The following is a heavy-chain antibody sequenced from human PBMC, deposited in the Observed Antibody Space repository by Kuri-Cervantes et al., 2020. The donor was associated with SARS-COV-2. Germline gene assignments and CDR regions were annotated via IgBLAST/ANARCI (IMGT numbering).Heavy chain of an antibody. Sequence: SETLSLTCAVYGGSFSGYSWGWIRQPPGKGLEWIGEINHSGSTNYNPSLKSRVTMSVDTSKNQFSLKLSSVTAADTAVYYCAITIFGVVPGGDVWGKGTTVTVSS. J-gene: IGHJ6*04. CDR1: GGSFSGYS. D-gene: IGHD3-3*01. CDR3: AITIFGVVPGGDV. V-gene: IGHV4-34*01. CDR2: INHSGST.